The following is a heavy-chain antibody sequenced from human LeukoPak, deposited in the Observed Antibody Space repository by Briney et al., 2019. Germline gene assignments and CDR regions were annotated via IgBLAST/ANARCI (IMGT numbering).Heavy chain of an antibody. CDR2: MYYSGST. CDR3: ARPYYYDSRIDP. J-gene: IGHJ5*02. V-gene: IGHV4-30-4*01. Sequence: SQTLSLTCTVPGGSISSGDYYWSWIRQPPGKGLESIAYMYYSGSTYYNPSLKSRVTMSADTSKNQLSLKLSSVTAADTAVYYCARPYYYDSRIDPWGQGILVTVSS. D-gene: IGHD3-22*01. CDR1: GGSISSGDYY.